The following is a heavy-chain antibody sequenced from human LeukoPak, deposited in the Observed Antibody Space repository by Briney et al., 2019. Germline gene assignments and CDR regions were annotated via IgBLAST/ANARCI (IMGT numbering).Heavy chain of an antibody. D-gene: IGHD3-22*01. Sequence: QPGGSLRLSCAASGFTFTTYWMTWVRQAPGKGLEWVANINQDGSAKYYVDSMKGRFTISRDNAQNSLYLEMNSLRAEDTAVYYCARDRSSGCDYWGQGPLVSVSS. J-gene: IGHJ4*02. CDR1: GFTFTTYW. V-gene: IGHV3-7*01. CDR2: INQDGSAK. CDR3: ARDRSSGCDY.